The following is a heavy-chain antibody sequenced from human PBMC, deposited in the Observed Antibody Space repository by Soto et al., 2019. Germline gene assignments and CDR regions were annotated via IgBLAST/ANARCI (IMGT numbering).Heavy chain of an antibody. V-gene: IGHV3-13*05. CDR3: AKATAAGGGAFDI. J-gene: IGHJ3*02. Sequence: HPGGSLRLSCAASGFTFSHYDMHWVRQATGKGLEWVSVIGTAGVPYYPGSVKGRFTISRENAKNTVFLQMNSLTPGDTAVYYCAKATAAGGGAFDICGQGTVVTV. CDR2: IGTAGVP. D-gene: IGHD2-8*02. CDR1: GFTFSHYD.